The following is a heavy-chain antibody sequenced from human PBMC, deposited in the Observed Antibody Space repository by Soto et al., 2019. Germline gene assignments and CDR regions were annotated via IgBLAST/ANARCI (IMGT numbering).Heavy chain of an antibody. CDR3: EGGSGWLMDC. CDR1: GFTFSSYW. CDR2: IKKDGSEK. V-gene: IGHV3-7*03. J-gene: IGHJ4*02. Sequence: GGSLRLSCAASGFTFSSYWMGWVRQAPGKGLEWVAIIKKDGSEKYYVDSVKGRFTISRDNAKSSVYLQTDNLRAEDTAVYYCEGGSGWLMDCWGQGTLVTVSS. D-gene: IGHD6-19*01.